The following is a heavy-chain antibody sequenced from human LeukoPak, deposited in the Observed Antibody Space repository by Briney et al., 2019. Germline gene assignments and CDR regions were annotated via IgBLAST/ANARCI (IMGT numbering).Heavy chain of an antibody. V-gene: IGHV4-39*07. D-gene: IGHD1-26*01. Sequence: SETLSLTCTVSGGSISSSSYYWGWIRQPPGKGLEWIGSMSYSGRTYYNPSLKSRVTISLDTSKNQFSLKLSSVTAADTAVYYCAREYKWELLYYWGQGTLVTVSS. CDR3: AREYKWELLYY. CDR1: GGSISSSSYY. J-gene: IGHJ4*02. CDR2: MSYSGRT.